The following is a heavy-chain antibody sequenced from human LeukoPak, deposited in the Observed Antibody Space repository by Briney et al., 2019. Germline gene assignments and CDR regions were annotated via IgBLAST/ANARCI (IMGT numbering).Heavy chain of an antibody. Sequence: SETLSLTCTVSGGSISSSSYYWGWIRQPPGKGLEWIGSIYYSGSTYYNPSLKSRVTISVDTSKNQFSLKLSSVTAADTAVYYCARNPKIYYDSSGYYPRNFDYWGQGTLVTVSS. V-gene: IGHV4-39*07. J-gene: IGHJ4*02. CDR3: ARNPKIYYDSSGYYPRNFDY. CDR1: GGSISSSSYY. D-gene: IGHD3-22*01. CDR2: IYYSGST.